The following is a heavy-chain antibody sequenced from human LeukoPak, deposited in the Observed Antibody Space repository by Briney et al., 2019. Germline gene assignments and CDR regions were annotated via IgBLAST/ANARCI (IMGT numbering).Heavy chain of an antibody. Sequence: ASVKVSCKASGYTFTSYAMSWVRQAPGQGLEWMGWINTNTGNPTYAQGFTGRFVFSLDTSVSTAYLQISSLKAEDTAVYYCARDGKKQGEEQWLDNTETDYWGQGTLVTVSS. D-gene: IGHD6-19*01. CDR1: GYTFTSYA. CDR2: INTNTGNP. V-gene: IGHV7-4-1*02. CDR3: ARDGKKQGEEQWLDNTETDY. J-gene: IGHJ4*02.